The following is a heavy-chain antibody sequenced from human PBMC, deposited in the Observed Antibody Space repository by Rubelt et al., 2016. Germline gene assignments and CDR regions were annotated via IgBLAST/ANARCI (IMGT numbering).Heavy chain of an antibody. CDR2: ISGSGGNT. V-gene: IGHV3-23*01. CDR1: GFTFSNYA. J-gene: IGHJ6*03. D-gene: IGHD1-7*01. CDR3: AKLPGAGTIHAGYDYLDV. Sequence: CAASGFTFSNYAMSWARQAPGKGLEWVSAISGSGGNTYYADSVKGRFTISRDNSKNTLYLQMNSLRAEDTAVYYCAKLPGAGTIHAGYDYLDVWGRGTTVTVSS.